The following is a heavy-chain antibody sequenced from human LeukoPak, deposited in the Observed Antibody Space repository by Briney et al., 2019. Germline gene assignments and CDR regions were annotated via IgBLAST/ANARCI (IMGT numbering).Heavy chain of an antibody. CDR2: ISGSSGST. CDR3: ARAGTTVVYFDY. J-gene: IGHJ4*02. Sequence: GSLRLSCAASGFTFSSYAMSWVRQAPGKGLEWVSAISGSSGSTYYADSVKGRFTMSRDNSKNTLYLQMNSLRAEDTAVYYCARAGTTVVYFDYWGQGTLVTVSS. CDR1: GFTFSSYA. V-gene: IGHV3-23*01. D-gene: IGHD1-7*01.